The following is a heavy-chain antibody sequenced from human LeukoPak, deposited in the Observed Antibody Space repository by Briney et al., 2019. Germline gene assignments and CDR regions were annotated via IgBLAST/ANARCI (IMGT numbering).Heavy chain of an antibody. CDR1: GYTFTGYY. CDR3: ARGARYCSSTSCPLGDWFDP. D-gene: IGHD2-2*01. Sequence: ASVKVSCKASGYTFTGYYMHWVRQAPGQGLEWMGRINPNSGGTNYAQKFQGRVTMTRDTSISTAYMELSRLRSDDTAVYYCARGARYCSSTSCPLGDWFDPWGQGTLVTVSS. CDR2: INPNSGGT. J-gene: IGHJ5*02. V-gene: IGHV1-2*06.